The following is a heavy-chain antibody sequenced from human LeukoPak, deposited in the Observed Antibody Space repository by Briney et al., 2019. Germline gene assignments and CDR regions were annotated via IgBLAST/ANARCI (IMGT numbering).Heavy chain of an antibody. V-gene: IGHV4-34*01. Sequence: SETLSLTCAVYGGSFSGYYWSWIRQPPGKGLEWIGEINHSGSTNYNPSLKSRVTISVDTSKNQFSLKLSSVTAADTAVYYCASLIAVAGTNAFDIWGQGTMVTVSS. CDR1: GGSFSGYY. J-gene: IGHJ3*02. CDR3: ASLIAVAGTNAFDI. CDR2: INHSGST. D-gene: IGHD6-19*01.